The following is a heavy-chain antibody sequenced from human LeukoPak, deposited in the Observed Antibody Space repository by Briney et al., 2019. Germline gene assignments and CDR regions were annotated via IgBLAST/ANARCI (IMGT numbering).Heavy chain of an antibody. Sequence: PGGSLRLSCAASGFTFSAYWINWVRQAPGKGLEWVANMNFDGSEKYYVDSVKGRFTISRDNAKNSLYLQMNSLRVEDTAVFYCARDQYDTWSRRGNFDSWGQGTLVIVSS. CDR1: GFTFSAYW. CDR3: ARDQYDTWSRRGNFDS. J-gene: IGHJ4*02. CDR2: MNFDGSEK. D-gene: IGHD3-3*01. V-gene: IGHV3-7*03.